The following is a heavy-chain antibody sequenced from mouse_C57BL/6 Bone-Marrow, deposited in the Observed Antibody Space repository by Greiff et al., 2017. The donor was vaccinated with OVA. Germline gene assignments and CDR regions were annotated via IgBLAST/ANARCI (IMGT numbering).Heavy chain of an antibody. CDR1: GYTFTDYE. CDR3: TRGDSNYYAMDY. J-gene: IGHJ4*01. CDR2: IDPETGGT. Sequence: VQLQQSGAELVRPGASVTLSCKASGYTFTDYEMHWVKQTPVHGLEWIGAIDPETGGTAYNQKFKGKAILTADKSSSTAYIELRSLTSEDSAVYYCTRGDSNYYAMDYWGQGTSVTVSS. V-gene: IGHV1-15*01. D-gene: IGHD2-5*01.